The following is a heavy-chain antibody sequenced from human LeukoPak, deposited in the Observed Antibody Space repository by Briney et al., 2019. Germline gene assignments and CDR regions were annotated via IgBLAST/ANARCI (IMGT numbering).Heavy chain of an antibody. CDR3: ARSPNYSYGDSPSDY. V-gene: IGHV4-59*01. CDR1: GGSISSYY. Sequence: PSETLSLTCTVSGGSISSYYWSWIRQPPGKGLEWIGYIYYSGSTNYNPSLKSRVTISVDTSKNQFSLKLSSVTAADTAVYYCARSPNYSYGDSPSDYWGQGTLVTVSS. D-gene: IGHD5-18*01. CDR2: IYYSGST. J-gene: IGHJ4*02.